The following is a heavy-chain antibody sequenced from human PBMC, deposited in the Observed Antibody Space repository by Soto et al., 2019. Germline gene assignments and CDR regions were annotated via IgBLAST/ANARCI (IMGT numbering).Heavy chain of an antibody. D-gene: IGHD3-3*01. CDR3: AKDLETESNLYGMDV. Sequence: VGSLRLSCAASGFTFSSDSMSWVRQAPGKGLEWVSAISGSGGSTYYADSVKGRFTISRDNSKNTLYLQMNSLRAEDKAVYYCAKDLETESNLYGMDVWGQGTTVTVSS. V-gene: IGHV3-23*01. CDR2: ISGSGGST. J-gene: IGHJ6*02. CDR1: GFTFSSDS.